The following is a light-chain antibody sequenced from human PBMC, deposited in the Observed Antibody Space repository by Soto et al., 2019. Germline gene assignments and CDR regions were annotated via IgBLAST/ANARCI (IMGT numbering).Light chain of an antibody. V-gene: IGLV1-44*01. CDR1: SSSIGSNT. Sequence: QLVLTQAPSASGTPGQRVTISCSGSSSSIGSNTVNWYQQLPGTAPKLLIYGHNQRPSGVPDRFSGSKSGTSASLAISGLQSEDEADYYCAAWDDSLNGRVFGGGTKLTVL. J-gene: IGLJ2*01. CDR2: GHN. CDR3: AAWDDSLNGRV.